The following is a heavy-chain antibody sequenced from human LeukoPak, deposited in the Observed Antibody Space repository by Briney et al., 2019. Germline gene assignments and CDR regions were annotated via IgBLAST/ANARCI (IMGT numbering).Heavy chain of an antibody. D-gene: IGHD6-19*01. Sequence: SETLSLTCTVSGGSISSSSYYWGWIRQPPGKGLEWIGSIYYSGSTYYNPSLKSRVTISVGTSKNQFSLKLSSVAAADTAVYYCATTVAVAGPTGFDPWGQGTLVTVSS. CDR3: ATTVAVAGPTGFDP. CDR2: IYYSGST. CDR1: GGSISSSSYY. J-gene: IGHJ5*02. V-gene: IGHV4-39*01.